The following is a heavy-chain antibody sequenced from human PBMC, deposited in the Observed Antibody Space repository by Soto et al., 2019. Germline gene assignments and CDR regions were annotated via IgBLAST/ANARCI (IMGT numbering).Heavy chain of an antibody. Sequence: SLRLSCAASGFTFSSYTINWVRQAPGKGLEWVSSISSSSSYIYYADSVKGRFTISRDNAKNSVYLQMNSLRAEDTAVYYCARTYSSGWYEGWFDPWGQGTLVTVSS. CDR1: GFTFSSYT. CDR2: ISSSSSYI. J-gene: IGHJ5*02. D-gene: IGHD6-19*01. V-gene: IGHV3-21*01. CDR3: ARTYSSGWYEGWFDP.